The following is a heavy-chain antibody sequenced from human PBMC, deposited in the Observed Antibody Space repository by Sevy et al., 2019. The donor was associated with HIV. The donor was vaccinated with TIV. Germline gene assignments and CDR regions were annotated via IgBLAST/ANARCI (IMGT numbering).Heavy chain of an antibody. V-gene: IGHV3-21*01. CDR2: ISGFSSYI. CDR3: ARDGGCTSTSCLLYFDY. D-gene: IGHD2-2*01. CDR1: GFTFSTYT. Sequence: GGSLRLSCAVSGFTFSTYTMNWVRQAPGKGLEWVSSISGFSSYIYYADSVKGQFTISRDNAKNSLYLQMNSLRAEDTAVYYCARDGGCTSTSCLLYFDYWGQGTLVTVSS. J-gene: IGHJ4*01.